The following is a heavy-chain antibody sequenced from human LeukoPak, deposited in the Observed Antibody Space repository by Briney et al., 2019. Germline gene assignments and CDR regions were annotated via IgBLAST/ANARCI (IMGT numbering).Heavy chain of an antibody. CDR3: AKDLADCGGDCLFDY. CDR1: GFTFISYG. V-gene: IGHV3-33*06. CDR2: IWYDGSNK. J-gene: IGHJ4*02. D-gene: IGHD2-21*02. Sequence: GRSLRLSCAASGFTFISYGMHWVRQAPGRGLEWVAVIWYDGSNKYYADSVKGRFTISRDNSKNTLYLQMNSLRAEDTAVYYCAKDLADCGGDCLFDYWGQGTLVTVSS.